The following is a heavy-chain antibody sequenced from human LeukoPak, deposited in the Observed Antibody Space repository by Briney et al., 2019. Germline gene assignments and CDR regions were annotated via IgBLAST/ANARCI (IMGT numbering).Heavy chain of an antibody. D-gene: IGHD5-18*01. V-gene: IGHV3-23*01. CDR3: AKYSRHFDF. CDR1: GFTFSSYA. CDR2: ISNSGDNT. Sequence: GGSLRLSCAASGFTFSSYAMSWVRQAPGKGLEWVSTISNSGDNTFYADSVKSRFTISRDNSKNTLYLQLNSLRAEDTAVYYCAKYSRHFDFWGQGTLVTVSS. J-gene: IGHJ4*02.